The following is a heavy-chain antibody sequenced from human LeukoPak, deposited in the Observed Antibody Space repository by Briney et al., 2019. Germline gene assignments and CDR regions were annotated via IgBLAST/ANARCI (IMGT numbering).Heavy chain of an antibody. V-gene: IGHV3-53*01. CDR3: ARDYGYKPGPIAAAGTNGWRYYYYMDV. D-gene: IGHD6-13*01. Sequence: PGRSLRLSCAASGFTVSSNYMSWVRQAPGKGLEWVSVIYSGGSTYYADSVKGRFTISRDNSKNTLYLRMNSLRAEDTAVYYCARDYGYKPGPIAAAGTNGWRYYYYMDVWGKGTTVTVSS. CDR2: IYSGGST. J-gene: IGHJ6*03. CDR1: GFTVSSNY.